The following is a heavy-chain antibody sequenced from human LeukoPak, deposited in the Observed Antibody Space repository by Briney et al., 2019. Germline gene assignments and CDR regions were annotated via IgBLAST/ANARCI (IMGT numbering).Heavy chain of an antibody. Sequence: EGSLRLSCAASGFTFRNYAMSWVRQAPGKGLEWVSVISGSGGGTYYADSVKGRFTISRDNSKNTLYLQMNSLRAEDTAVYYCARDRSPLYDSSGYLFDYWGQGTLVTVSS. J-gene: IGHJ4*02. CDR1: GFTFRNYA. D-gene: IGHD3-22*01. CDR2: ISGSGGGT. CDR3: ARDRSPLYDSSGYLFDY. V-gene: IGHV3-23*01.